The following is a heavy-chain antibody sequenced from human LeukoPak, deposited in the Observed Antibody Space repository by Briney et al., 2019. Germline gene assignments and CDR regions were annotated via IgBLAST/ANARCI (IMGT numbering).Heavy chain of an antibody. J-gene: IGHJ4*02. CDR3: ARDRYSYGYFDY. CDR1: GGSISSYY. CDR2: IYYSGST. Sequence: PSETLPLTCTVPGGSISSYYWSWIRQPPGKGLEWIGYIYYSGSTNYNPSLKSRVTISVDTSKNQFSLKLSSVTAADTAVYYCARDRYSYGYFDYWGQGTLVTVSS. D-gene: IGHD5-18*01. V-gene: IGHV4-59*01.